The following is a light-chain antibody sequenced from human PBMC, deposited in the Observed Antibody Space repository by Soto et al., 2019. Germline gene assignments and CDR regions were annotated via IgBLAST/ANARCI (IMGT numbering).Light chain of an antibody. CDR2: AAS. V-gene: IGKV1-39*01. CDR1: QSISSY. Sequence: DIQMTQSPSSLSAYVGDRVTITCRASQSISSYLNWYQQKPGKATKLLIYAASSLQSGGPSRFSGRGSGTDFTLTISSLQPEDFATYYCQQSYSTPFTFGPGTKVDIK. J-gene: IGKJ3*01. CDR3: QQSYSTPFT.